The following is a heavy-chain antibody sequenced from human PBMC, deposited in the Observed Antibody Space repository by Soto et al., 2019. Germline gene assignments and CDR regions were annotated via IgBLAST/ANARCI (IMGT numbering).Heavy chain of an antibody. CDR2: ISGSGDDT. CDR1: ELYFRVYA. CDR3: ARDPPGIAASGAGG. J-gene: IGHJ4*02. Sequence: GGSLRLSCAVSELYFRVYAMSWVRQAPGGGLEWVAAISGSGDDTHYADSVKGRFTISRDNSKNTLFLQMNSLRVEDTAGYYCARDPPGIAASGAGGWGQGTLVTVSS. D-gene: IGHD6-13*01. V-gene: IGHV3-23*01.